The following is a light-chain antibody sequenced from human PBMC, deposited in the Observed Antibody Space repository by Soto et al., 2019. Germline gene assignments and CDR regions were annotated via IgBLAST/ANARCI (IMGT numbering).Light chain of an antibody. CDR1: QSVSND. Sequence: EIVMTQSPATLSVSPGERTTLSCRASQSVSNDLAWYQQKPGQAPSLLIYGASTRATGIPARFSGSGSGTEFTLTISSLQSEDFAFYYCQQYNNWPPSTFGQGTKLEIK. V-gene: IGKV3-15*01. CDR3: QQYNNWPPST. J-gene: IGKJ2*02. CDR2: GAS.